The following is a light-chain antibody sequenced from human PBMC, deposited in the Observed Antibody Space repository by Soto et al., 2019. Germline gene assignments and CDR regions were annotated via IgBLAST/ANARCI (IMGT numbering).Light chain of an antibody. V-gene: IGKV3-15*01. CDR3: QQYSNWYT. CDR1: QSISTN. J-gene: IGKJ2*01. Sequence: IVMTQSPATLSVSPGERATLSCRASQSISTNLAWYQQKPGQAPRLLIYGASTRATGIPARFSGSGSGTEFTLTISSLQSEDFAVHHCQQYSNWYTFGQGTKLEIK. CDR2: GAS.